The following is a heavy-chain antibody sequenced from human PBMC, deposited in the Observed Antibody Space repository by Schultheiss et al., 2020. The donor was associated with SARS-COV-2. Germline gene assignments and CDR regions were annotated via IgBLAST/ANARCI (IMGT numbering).Heavy chain of an antibody. J-gene: IGHJ6*02. V-gene: IGHV4-34*12. CDR1: GFTFDDYA. CDR2: IFHTGST. D-gene: IGHD3-3*01. CDR3: ARLSPYYDFWSGYQGPYYYGMDV. Sequence: GSLRLSCAASGFTFDDYAMHWVRQAPGKGLEWIGEIFHTGSTNYNPSLKSRVTISVDTSKNQFSLKLSSVTAADTAVYYCARLSPYYDFWSGYQGPYYYGMDVWGQGTTVTVSS.